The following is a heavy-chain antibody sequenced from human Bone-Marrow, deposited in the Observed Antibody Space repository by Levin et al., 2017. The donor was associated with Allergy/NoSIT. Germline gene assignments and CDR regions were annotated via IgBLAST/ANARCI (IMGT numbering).Heavy chain of an antibody. CDR1: GGSISGGDYS. Sequence: SETLSLTCAVSGGSISGGDYSWSWIRQPPGKGLEWIGYIYDSGSAYYNPSLKSRVTISVDRSKNQFSLKLSSVTAADTAVYFCARELDLNWIDPWGQGALVTVSS. V-gene: IGHV4-30-2*01. D-gene: IGHD3-3*01. J-gene: IGHJ5*02. CDR2: IYDSGSA. CDR3: ARELDLNWIDP.